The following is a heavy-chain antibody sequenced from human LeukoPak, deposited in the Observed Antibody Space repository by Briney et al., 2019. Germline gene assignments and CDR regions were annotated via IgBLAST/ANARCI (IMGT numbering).Heavy chain of an antibody. J-gene: IGHJ4*02. Sequence: GGSLRLSCAASGFTFSSYGMHWVRQAPGEGLEWVAFIRYDGSNKYYADSVKGRFTISRDNSKNTLYLQMNSLRAEDTAVYYCAKDATMVRGVADFIDYWGQGTLVTVSS. CDR1: GFTFSSYG. CDR2: IRYDGSNK. V-gene: IGHV3-30*02. D-gene: IGHD3-10*01. CDR3: AKDATMVRGVADFIDY.